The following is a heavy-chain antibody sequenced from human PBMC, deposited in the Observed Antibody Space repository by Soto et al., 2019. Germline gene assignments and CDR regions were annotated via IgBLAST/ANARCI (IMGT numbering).Heavy chain of an antibody. CDR3: VGAAGLSPSAF. Sequence: VQLQESGPGLVEPSGTLSLTCTASSGSIGSGIWWSWVRQPPGKGLEWIGELYHTGSTNYNPSPNSRLTTSVGAPKNQASRRLSSVTAVTAGDYYGVGAAGLSPSAFWARGTLVT. CDR1: SGSIGSGIW. V-gene: IGHV4-4*02. D-gene: IGHD6-13*01. J-gene: IGHJ4*02. CDR2: LYHTGST.